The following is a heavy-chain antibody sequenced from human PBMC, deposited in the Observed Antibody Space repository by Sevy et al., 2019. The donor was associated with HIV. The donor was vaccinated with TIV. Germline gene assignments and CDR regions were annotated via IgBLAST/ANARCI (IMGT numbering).Heavy chain of an antibody. V-gene: IGHV3-30*02. CDR1: GFTFSDYW. CDR3: ASDILTGSDF. CDR2: IWYDGSDT. Sequence: GGSLRLSCAASGFTFSDYWMTWVRQAPGKGLEWVAFIWYDGSDTYYADSVKGRFNISRDNSKNTLYLQMNSLRTEDTAIYYCASDILTGSDFWGQGTLVTVSS. J-gene: IGHJ4*02. D-gene: IGHD3-9*01.